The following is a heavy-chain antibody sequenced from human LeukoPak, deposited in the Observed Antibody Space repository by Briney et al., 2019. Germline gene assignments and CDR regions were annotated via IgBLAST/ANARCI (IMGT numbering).Heavy chain of an antibody. V-gene: IGHV1-69*13. J-gene: IGHJ3*02. Sequence: SVKVSCKASGGTFSSYAISWVRQAPGQGLEWMGGIIPIFGTANYAQKSQGRVTITADESTSTAYMELSSLRSEDTAVYYCARDRRGWDYYDSSGYTLDAFDIWGQGTMVTVSS. CDR3: ARDRRGWDYYDSSGYTLDAFDI. D-gene: IGHD3-22*01. CDR1: GGTFSSYA. CDR2: IIPIFGTA.